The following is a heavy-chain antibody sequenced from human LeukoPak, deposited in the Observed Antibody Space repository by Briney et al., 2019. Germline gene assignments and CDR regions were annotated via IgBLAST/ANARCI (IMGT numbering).Heavy chain of an antibody. J-gene: IGHJ4*02. CDR1: GFTFSSYA. V-gene: IGHV3-23*01. D-gene: IGHD2-15*01. CDR2: ISGSGGSI. Sequence: GGSLRLSCAASGFTFSSYAMSWVRQAPGKGLEWVSAISGSGGSIYYADSVKGRFTISRDNSKNTLYLQMNSLRAEDTAVYYCAKDERYCSGGSCYPVVVYWGQGTLVTVSS. CDR3: AKDERYCSGGSCYPVVVY.